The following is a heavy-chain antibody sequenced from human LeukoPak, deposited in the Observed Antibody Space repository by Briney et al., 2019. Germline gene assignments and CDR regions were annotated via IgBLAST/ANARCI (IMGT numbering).Heavy chain of an antibody. CDR2: IYPNNGGT. Sequence: GASVKVSCKASGYTFTGYYIHWVRQAPGQGLEWMGWIYPNNGGTDYAQKFQGRVTMTRDTSISTAYMEVSRVRSDDTAVYYCARGFRTGDMTTFAHWGQGTLVTASS. V-gene: IGHV1-2*02. CDR3: ARGFRTGDMTTFAH. D-gene: IGHD2-15*01. J-gene: IGHJ4*02. CDR1: GYTFTGYY.